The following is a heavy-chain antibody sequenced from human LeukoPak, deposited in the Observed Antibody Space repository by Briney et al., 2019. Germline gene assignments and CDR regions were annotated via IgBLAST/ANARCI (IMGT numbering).Heavy chain of an antibody. CDR2: IKQDESEK. CDR3: AKDRGWSGAD. D-gene: IGHD1-26*01. Sequence: GGSLRLSCAASGFTFSNYCMHWVRQPPGKGLEWVANIKQDESEKYYVDSVKGRFTISRDNAKNSLFLQMNSLRAEDTAVYYCAKDRGWSGADWGQGTLVTVSS. CDR1: GFTFSNYC. J-gene: IGHJ4*02. V-gene: IGHV3-7*03.